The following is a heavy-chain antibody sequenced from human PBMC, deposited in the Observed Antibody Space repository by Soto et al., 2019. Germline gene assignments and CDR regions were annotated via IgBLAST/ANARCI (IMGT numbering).Heavy chain of an antibody. V-gene: IGHV4-30-2*01. CDR3: ARGPPSNYYGSGFGDAFDI. CDR1: GGSISIGGYS. J-gene: IGHJ3*02. D-gene: IGHD3-10*01. Sequence: PSETLSLTCAVSGGSISIGGYSWSCIRQPPGKGLEWIGYIYHSGSTYYNPSPKSRVTISVDRSKNQFSLKLSSVTAADTAVYYCARGPPSNYYGSGFGDAFDIWGQGTMVTVSS. CDR2: IYHSGST.